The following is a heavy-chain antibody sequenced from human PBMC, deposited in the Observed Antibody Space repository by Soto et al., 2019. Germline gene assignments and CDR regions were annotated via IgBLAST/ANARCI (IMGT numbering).Heavy chain of an antibody. V-gene: IGHV4-59*01. D-gene: IGHD6-19*01. J-gene: IGHJ5*02. Sequence: PSETLSLTCTVSGGFINSYYWSWIRQSPGKGLEWIGYIYYRGTTRYNPSLKSRVTLSVDTSENQFSLELRSVTAADTAVYYCARDFVAGSTWFDPWGQGILVTVSS. CDR1: GGFINSYY. CDR2: IYYRGTT. CDR3: ARDFVAGSTWFDP.